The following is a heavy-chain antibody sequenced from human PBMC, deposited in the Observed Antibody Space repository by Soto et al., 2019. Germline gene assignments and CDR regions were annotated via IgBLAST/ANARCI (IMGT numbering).Heavy chain of an antibody. CDR2: IKEDGSEK. D-gene: IGHD5-18*01. J-gene: IGHJ4*02. Sequence: GGSLRLSCAASGFTFTISWMSWVRQAPGKGLEWVANIKEDGSEKYYVDSVKGRFTISRDNAKNSLYLQMNSLRVEDTAVYYCAKEAAMVSVDYWGQGT. CDR1: GFTFTISW. CDR3: AKEAAMVSVDY. V-gene: IGHV3-7*01.